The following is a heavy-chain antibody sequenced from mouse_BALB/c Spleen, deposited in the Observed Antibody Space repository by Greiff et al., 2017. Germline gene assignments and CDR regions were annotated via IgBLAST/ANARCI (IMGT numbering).Heavy chain of an antibody. CDR3: AREDYGYDYYAMDY. D-gene: IGHD2-2*01. J-gene: IGHJ4*01. CDR1: GFSLTSYG. Sequence: QVQLKESGPGLVAPSQSLSITCTVSGFSLTSYGVHWVRQPPGKGLEWLGVIWAGGSTNYNSALMSRLSISKDNSKSQVFLKMNSLQTDDTAMYYCAREDYGYDYYAMDYWGQGTSVTVSS. CDR2: IWAGGST. V-gene: IGHV2-9*02.